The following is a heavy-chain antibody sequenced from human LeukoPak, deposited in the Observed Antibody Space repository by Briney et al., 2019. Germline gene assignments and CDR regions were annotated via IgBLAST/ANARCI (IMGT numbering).Heavy chain of an antibody. D-gene: IGHD6-19*01. CDR1: GFTVSSNY. Sequence: GGSLGLSCAASGFTVSSNYMSWVRQAPGKGLEWVSVIYGGGSTYYADSVKGRFTISRDTSKNTLNLQMNSLRAEDTAVYYCASWPGGWYGEDSWGQGTLVTVSS. CDR2: IYGGGST. J-gene: IGHJ4*02. V-gene: IGHV3-53*01. CDR3: ASWPGGWYGEDS.